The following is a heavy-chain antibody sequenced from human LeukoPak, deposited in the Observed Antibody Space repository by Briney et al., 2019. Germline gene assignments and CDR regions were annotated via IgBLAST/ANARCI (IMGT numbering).Heavy chain of an antibody. CDR3: GRESDVIPGAIDY. CDR2: LSLEGRIT. J-gene: IGHJ4*02. Sequence: PGGSLRLSCAASGFSFTGHWMHWVRHAPGKGLVWVARLSLEGRITSYADSVEGRFTTSRDNAKSTVYLQMNSLRDADTSMYYCGRESDVIPGAIDYWGQGTLLTVSP. V-gene: IGHV3-74*01. D-gene: IGHD2-2*01. CDR1: GFSFTGHW.